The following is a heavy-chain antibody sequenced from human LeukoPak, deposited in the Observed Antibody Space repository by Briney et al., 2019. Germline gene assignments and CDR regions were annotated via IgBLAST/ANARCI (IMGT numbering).Heavy chain of an antibody. CDR3: ATFSYYYDTEYFQH. Sequence: SETLSLTCAVSGGSISSGGYSWSWIRQPPGKGLEWIGYIYHGGSTNYNPSLKSRVTISVDTSKNQFSLKLSSVTAADTAVYYCATFSYYYDTEYFQHWGQGTLVTVSS. D-gene: IGHD3-22*01. V-gene: IGHV4-30-2*01. CDR1: GGSISSGGYS. J-gene: IGHJ1*01. CDR2: IYHGGST.